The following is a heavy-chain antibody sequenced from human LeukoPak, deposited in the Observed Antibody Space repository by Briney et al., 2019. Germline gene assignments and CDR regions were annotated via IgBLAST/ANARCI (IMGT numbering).Heavy chain of an antibody. Sequence: GASVKVSCKASGGTFSSYAISWVRQAPGQGLEWMGRIIPILGIANYAQKFQGRVTITADKSTSTAYMELSNLRSEDTAVYYCARASLWFGELVYYYYGMDVWGQGTTVTVSS. J-gene: IGHJ6*02. D-gene: IGHD3-10*01. CDR3: ARASLWFGELVYYYYGMDV. V-gene: IGHV1-69*04. CDR1: GGTFSSYA. CDR2: IIPILGIA.